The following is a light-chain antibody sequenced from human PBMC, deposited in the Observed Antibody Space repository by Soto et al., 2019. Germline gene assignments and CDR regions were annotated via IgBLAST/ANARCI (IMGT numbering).Light chain of an antibody. CDR3: QQFHSTPKT. V-gene: IGKV4-1*01. Sequence: DIVMTQSPDSLAVSLGERATINCKSSQSVLYSSNNKNYLAWYQQKPGQSPKLLIYWASTRESGVPDRFSGSGSGTDFTLTISSRQAEDVAVYYCQQFHSTPKTFGQGTKVEI. CDR2: WAS. CDR1: QSVLYSSNNKNY. J-gene: IGKJ1*01.